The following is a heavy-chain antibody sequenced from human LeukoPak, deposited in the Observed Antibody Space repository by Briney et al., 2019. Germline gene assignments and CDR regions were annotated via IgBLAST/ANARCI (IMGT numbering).Heavy chain of an antibody. CDR3: ARGVHGDYRWYFDL. Sequence: SQTLSLTCTVSGGSISSYYWSWIRQPPGKGLEWIGYIYYIGGTNYNPSLKSRVTISVDTSKNQFSLKLSSVTAADTAVYYCARGVHGDYRWYFDLWGRGTLVTVSS. CDR1: GGSISSYY. V-gene: IGHV4-59*01. J-gene: IGHJ2*01. CDR2: IYYIGGT. D-gene: IGHD4-17*01.